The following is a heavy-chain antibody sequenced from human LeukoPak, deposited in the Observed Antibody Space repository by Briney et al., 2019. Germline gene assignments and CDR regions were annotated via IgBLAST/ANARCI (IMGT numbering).Heavy chain of an antibody. J-gene: IGHJ4*02. CDR2: INFGGTT. D-gene: IGHD6-19*01. Sequence: SETLSLTCTVSGGSISGSLNYWVWIRQPPRKGLEWIGSINFGGTTYFNPSLKSRVTISVDTSKNQFSLKLSSVTAADTAVYYCARLGSGYPDYWGQGTLVTVSS. V-gene: IGHV4-39*01. CDR1: GGSISGSLNY. CDR3: ARLGSGYPDY.